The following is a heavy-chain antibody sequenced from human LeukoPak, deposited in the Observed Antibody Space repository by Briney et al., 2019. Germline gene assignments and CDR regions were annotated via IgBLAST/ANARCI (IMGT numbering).Heavy chain of an antibody. Sequence: PSETLSLTCTVSGGSISSGGYYWSWIRQPPGKGLEWIGYIYHSGSTYYNPSLKSRVTISVDRSKNQFSLKLSSVTAADTAVYYCARMVYYPNWFDPWGQGTLVTVSS. CDR2: IYHSGST. CDR1: GGSISSGGYY. J-gene: IGHJ5*02. V-gene: IGHV4-30-2*01. D-gene: IGHD2-8*01. CDR3: ARMVYYPNWFDP.